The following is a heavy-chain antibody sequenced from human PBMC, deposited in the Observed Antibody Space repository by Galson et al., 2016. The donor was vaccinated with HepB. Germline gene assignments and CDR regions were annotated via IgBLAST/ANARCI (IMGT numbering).Heavy chain of an antibody. CDR2: IHYDGSQR. V-gene: IGHV3-30*12. Sequence: LRLSCASSGFRFSSYGMYWVRQAPGKGLEWVAVIHYDGSQRGHADSVKGRFTISRDNSRDTLYLQMNSLRAGDTAVYYCATSVYGDYRFDDWYFDLWGRGPLATGSS. CDR3: ATSVYGDYRFDDWYFDL. J-gene: IGHJ2*01. CDR1: GFRFSSYG. D-gene: IGHD4-17*01.